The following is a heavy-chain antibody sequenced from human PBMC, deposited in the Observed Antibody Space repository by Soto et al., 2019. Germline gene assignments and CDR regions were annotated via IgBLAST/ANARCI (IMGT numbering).Heavy chain of an antibody. D-gene: IGHD2-15*01. Sequence: DSVKASCKASGYTFTSYGISWVRQAPGQGLEWMGWISAYNGNTNYAQKLQGRVTMTTDTSTSTAYMELRSLRSDDTAVYYCARSGNWNYGVVVAAINWFDPWGQGTLVTVS. CDR2: ISAYNGNT. V-gene: IGHV1-18*01. CDR3: ARSGNWNYGVVVAAINWFDP. J-gene: IGHJ5*02. CDR1: GYTFTSYG.